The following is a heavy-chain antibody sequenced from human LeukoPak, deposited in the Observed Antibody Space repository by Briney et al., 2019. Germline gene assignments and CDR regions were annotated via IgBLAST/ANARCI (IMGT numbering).Heavy chain of an antibody. CDR2: IRYDGSNK. Sequence: GGSLRLSCAASGFTFSSYGMHWVRQAPGKGLEWVAFIRYDGSNKYYADSVKGRFTISRDNSKNTLYLQMNSLRAEDTAVYYCSSGNRYYYYYYMDVWGKGTTVTVSS. CDR3: SSGNRYYYYYYMDV. V-gene: IGHV3-30*02. J-gene: IGHJ6*03. CDR1: GFTFSSYG. D-gene: IGHD4-23*01.